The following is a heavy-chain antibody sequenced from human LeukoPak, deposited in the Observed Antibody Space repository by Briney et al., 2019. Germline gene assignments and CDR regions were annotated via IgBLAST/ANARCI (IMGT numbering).Heavy chain of an antibody. V-gene: IGHV3-23*01. D-gene: IGHD4-17*01. Sequence: GALRLSCAASGFTFSNYAMIWVRQAPGKGLEWVSAIRGTYSTEYADSVKDRFTISRDNSKNTLYLQMNSLGAEDTAVYYCGRDPNGDYIGAFDMWGQGTVVTVSS. J-gene: IGHJ3*02. CDR2: IRGTYST. CDR3: GRDPNGDYIGAFDM. CDR1: GFTFSNYA.